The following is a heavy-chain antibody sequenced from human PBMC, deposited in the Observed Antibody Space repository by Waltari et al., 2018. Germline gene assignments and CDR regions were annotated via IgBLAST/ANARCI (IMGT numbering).Heavy chain of an antibody. V-gene: IGHV3-30*18. CDR1: GFTFSSYG. J-gene: IGHJ4*02. D-gene: IGHD3-10*02. CDR2: ISYDGSNK. Sequence: QVQLVESGGGVVQPGRSLRLSCAASGFTFSSYGMHWVRQAPGKGLEWVAVISYDGSNKYYADSVKGRFTSARDNSKNTLYLQMNSLRAEDTAVYYCAKVDVRGVIIPYYFDYWGQGTLVTVSS. CDR3: AKVDVRGVIIPYYFDY.